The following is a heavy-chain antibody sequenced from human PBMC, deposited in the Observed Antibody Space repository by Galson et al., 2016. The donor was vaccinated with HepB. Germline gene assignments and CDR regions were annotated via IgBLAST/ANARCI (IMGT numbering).Heavy chain of an antibody. CDR1: GYNFTNFW. V-gene: IGHV5-51*03. CDR3: ARLGFYGSGIDY. J-gene: IGHJ4*02. Sequence: QSGAEVKKPGDSLKISCKASGYNFTNFWIGWVRQMPGKGLEWVAIIDPSDSDTKYSPSFQGQVTISADKSVNTAYLQWSSLQASDTAIYFCARLGFYGSGIDYWGQGTVVIVSS. D-gene: IGHD2-15*01. CDR2: IDPSDSDT.